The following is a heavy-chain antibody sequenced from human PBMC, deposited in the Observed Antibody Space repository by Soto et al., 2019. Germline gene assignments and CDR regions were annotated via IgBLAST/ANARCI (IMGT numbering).Heavy chain of an antibody. D-gene: IGHD6-19*01. CDR2: IWYDGSNK. CDR3: ARSLLPGYSSGWYWELDY. J-gene: IGHJ4*02. V-gene: IGHV3-33*01. Sequence: QVQLVESGGGVVQPGRSLRLSCAASGFTFSSYGMHWVRQAPGKGLEWVAVIWYDGSNKYYADSVKGRFTISRDNSKNTLYLQMNSLRAEDTAMYYCARSLLPGYSSGWYWELDYWGQGTLVTVSS. CDR1: GFTFSSYG.